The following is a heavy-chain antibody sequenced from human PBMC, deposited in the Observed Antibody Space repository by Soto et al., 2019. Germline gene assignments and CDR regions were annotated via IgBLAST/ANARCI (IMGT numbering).Heavy chain of an antibody. Sequence: SETLSLTCAVPGGSISSGGYSWSWIRQPPGKGLEWIGYIYHSGSTYYNPSLKSRVTISVDTSKNQFSLKLTSVTAADTAVYYCARDKITGLSDYWGQGTLVTVSS. J-gene: IGHJ4*02. D-gene: IGHD2-8*02. CDR1: GGSISSGGYS. V-gene: IGHV4-30-2*01. CDR3: ARDKITGLSDY. CDR2: IYHSGST.